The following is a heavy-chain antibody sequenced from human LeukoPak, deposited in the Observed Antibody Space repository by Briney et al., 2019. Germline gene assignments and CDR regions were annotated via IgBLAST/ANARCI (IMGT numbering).Heavy chain of an antibody. V-gene: IGHV3-30*02. CDR2: IRYDGSNK. D-gene: IGHD2-21*02. Sequence: GGSLRLSCAASGFTFSSYGMHWVRQAPGKGLEWVAFIRYDGSNKYYADSVKGRFTISRDNAKNSLYLQMNSLRAEDTAVYYCARASYQVVVTAIPTWGQGTLVTVSS. J-gene: IGHJ5*02. CDR1: GFTFSSYG. CDR3: ARASYQVVVTAIPT.